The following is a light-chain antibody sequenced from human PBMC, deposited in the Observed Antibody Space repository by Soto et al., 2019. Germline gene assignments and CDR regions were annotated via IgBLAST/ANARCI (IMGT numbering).Light chain of an antibody. V-gene: IGKV1-12*01. J-gene: IGKJ1*01. Sequence: DIQMTQSPSTLSASVGDRVTMTCRASQGINSWLAWYQQKPGKAPKLLIYAASNLQSGVPSRFSGSGSGTDFTLTISSLQPEDFATYYCQQANSFPWTFGQGTKVDIK. CDR3: QQANSFPWT. CDR2: AAS. CDR1: QGINSW.